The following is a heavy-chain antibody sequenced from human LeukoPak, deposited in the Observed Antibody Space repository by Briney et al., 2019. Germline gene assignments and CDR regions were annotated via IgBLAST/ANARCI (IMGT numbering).Heavy chain of an antibody. V-gene: IGHV1-2*02. Sequence: GASVKVSCKASGYTFTGYYMHWVRQAPGQGLEWMGWINPNSGGTNYAQKFQGRVTMTRDTSISTAYMELSRLRSDDTAVYYCARVGAYSSSWYGARWFDPWGQGTLVTVSS. D-gene: IGHD6-13*01. J-gene: IGHJ5*02. CDR1: GYTFTGYY. CDR3: ARVGAYSSSWYGARWFDP. CDR2: INPNSGGT.